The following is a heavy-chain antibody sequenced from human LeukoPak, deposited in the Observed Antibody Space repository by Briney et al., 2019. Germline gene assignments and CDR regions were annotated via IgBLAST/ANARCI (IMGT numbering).Heavy chain of an antibody. CDR3: AKDIQWSVDDY. CDR1: GFTFSSYG. J-gene: IGHJ4*02. CDR2: ISGSGGST. V-gene: IGHV3-23*01. Sequence: GGTLRLSCAASGFTFSSYGMIWVRQAPGKGLEWVSGISGSGGSTYVADSVKGRFTVSRDNSKNTLYLQMNSLRAEDTAVYYCAKDIQWSVDDYWGQGTLVTVSS. D-gene: IGHD2-15*01.